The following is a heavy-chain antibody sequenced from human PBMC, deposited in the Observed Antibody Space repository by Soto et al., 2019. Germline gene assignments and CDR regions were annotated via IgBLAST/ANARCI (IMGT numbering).Heavy chain of an antibody. CDR2: IYYSGST. Sequence: QLQLQESGPGLVKPSETLSLTCTVSGGSISSSSYYWGWIRQPPGKGLEWIGSIYYSGSTYYNPSLKSRVTTSVDTSKNQFSLKLSSVTAADTAVYYCARAFNVLRYFDWLLVEGGVNCEGFDYWGQGTLVTVSS. CDR1: GGSISSSSYY. J-gene: IGHJ4*02. V-gene: IGHV4-39*01. D-gene: IGHD3-9*01. CDR3: ARAFNVLRYFDWLLVEGGVNCEGFDY.